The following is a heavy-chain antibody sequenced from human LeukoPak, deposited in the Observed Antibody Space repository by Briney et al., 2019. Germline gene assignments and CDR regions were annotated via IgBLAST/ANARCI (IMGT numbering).Heavy chain of an antibody. Sequence: GGSLRLSCSVSGFSVRTNYTSWVRQAPEKGREWVSLIYSNGTTYYTYSVKRRFTISRDNSQNTVYLHMNSLSAEDTAVYYCARTFLSGDGYKAGYFDYWGLGTLVTVSS. D-gene: IGHD5-24*01. V-gene: IGHV3-53*01. J-gene: IGHJ4*02. CDR1: GFSVRTNY. CDR2: IYSNGTT. CDR3: ARTFLSGDGYKAGYFDY.